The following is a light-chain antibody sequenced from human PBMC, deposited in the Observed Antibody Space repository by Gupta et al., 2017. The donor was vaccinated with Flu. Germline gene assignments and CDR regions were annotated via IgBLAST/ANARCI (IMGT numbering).Light chain of an antibody. CDR2: PAT. CDR3: QQAYSFPLT. Sequence: DRVSVTRRASQAIYSEVAWYQHKAGKAPKLLIHPATTLQNGVPSRFSGSGYGTDFTLTITRLQPEDFATYYWQQAYSFPLTFGGGTKVEI. V-gene: IGKV1-12*01. J-gene: IGKJ4*01. CDR1: QAIYSE.